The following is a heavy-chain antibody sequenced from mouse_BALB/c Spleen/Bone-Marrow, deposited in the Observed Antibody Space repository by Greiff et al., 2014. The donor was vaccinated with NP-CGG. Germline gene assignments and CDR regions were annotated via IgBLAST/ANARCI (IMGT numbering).Heavy chain of an antibody. CDR1: GYAFSSYW. CDR3: ARQYGNYFDY. CDR2: IYPGDGDT. D-gene: IGHD2-10*02. V-gene: IGHV1-80*01. J-gene: IGHJ2*01. Sequence: QVQLKQSGAELGRPGSSVKISCKASGYAFSSYWVNWVKQRPGQGLEWIGQIYPGDGDTNYNGKFKGKATLTADKSSSTAYMQLSSLTSEDSAVYFCARQYGNYFDYWGQGTTLTVSS.